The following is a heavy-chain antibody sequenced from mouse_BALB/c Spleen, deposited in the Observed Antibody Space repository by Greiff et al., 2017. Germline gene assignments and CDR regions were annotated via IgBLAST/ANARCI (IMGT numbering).Heavy chain of an antibody. CDR3: ARDKAHRGFAY. D-gene: IGHD3-1*01. CDR2: IWGDGST. J-gene: IGHJ3*01. Sequence: QVQLKESGPGLVAPSQSLSITCTVSGFSLTGYGVNWVRQPPGKGLEWLGMIWGDGSTDYNSALKSRLSISKDNSKSQVFLKMNSLQTDDTARYYCARDKAHRGFAYWGQETLVTVSA. CDR1: GFSLTGYG. V-gene: IGHV2-6-7*01.